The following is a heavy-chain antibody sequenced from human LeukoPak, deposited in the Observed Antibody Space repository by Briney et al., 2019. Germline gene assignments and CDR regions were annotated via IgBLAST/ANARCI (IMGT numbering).Heavy chain of an antibody. Sequence: GGSLRLSCAASGFTFSIYAMSWVRQAPEKGLEWVSAISGSGASTYYADSVKGRFTISRDNSKNTLYPQMNSLRAEDTAVYYCAKGSKAHPLRGSYLDYWGQGTLVTVSS. CDR1: GFTFSIYA. D-gene: IGHD1-26*01. CDR2: ISGSGAST. J-gene: IGHJ4*02. CDR3: AKGSKAHPLRGSYLDY. V-gene: IGHV3-23*01.